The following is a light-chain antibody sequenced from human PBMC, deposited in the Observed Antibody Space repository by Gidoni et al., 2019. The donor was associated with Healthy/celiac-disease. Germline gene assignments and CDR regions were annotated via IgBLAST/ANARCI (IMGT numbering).Light chain of an antibody. J-gene: IGKJ1*01. V-gene: IGKV1-5*03. CDR3: QQYNSYWT. CDR1: QSISSW. CDR2: KAS. Sequence: DIQMTQSPSTLSASVGDRVTITCRASQSISSWLAWYQQKPGKAPKLLIYKASSLESGVPSRFSGSGSGTEFTLTISSLQPDDFETYYCQQYNSYWTFXQXTKVXIK.